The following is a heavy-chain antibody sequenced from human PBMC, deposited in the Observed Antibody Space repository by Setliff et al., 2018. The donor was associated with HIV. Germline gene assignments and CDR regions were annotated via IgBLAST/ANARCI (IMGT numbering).Heavy chain of an antibody. CDR1: GGSFSGYY. J-gene: IGHJ4*02. Sequence: SETLSLTCAVYGGSFSGYYWSWIRQPPGKGLEWIGEINHRGSTNCNPSLKSRVSISVDTSKNQFSLKLSSVTAADTAVYYCATLKMATIYRDFDYWGQGTLGTVS. CDR3: ATLKMATIYRDFDY. V-gene: IGHV4-34*01. D-gene: IGHD5-12*01. CDR2: INHRGST.